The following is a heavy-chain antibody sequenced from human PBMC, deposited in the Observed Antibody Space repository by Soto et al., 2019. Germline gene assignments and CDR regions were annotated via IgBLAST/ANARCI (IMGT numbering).Heavy chain of an antibody. D-gene: IGHD6-19*01. CDR2: ISSSGGTP. J-gene: IGHJ4*02. CDR1: GFTFSTYA. CDR3: ASRGRQWIDLYHFDY. Sequence: EVQLLESGGGLVQPGGSLRLSCAASGFTFSTYAMSRVRQAPGKGLEWVSSISSSGGTPYYADSVKGRFTISRDNSKNTLYLQVHSLRAEDTAVYYCASRGRQWIDLYHFDYWGQGTRVTVSS. V-gene: IGHV3-23*01.